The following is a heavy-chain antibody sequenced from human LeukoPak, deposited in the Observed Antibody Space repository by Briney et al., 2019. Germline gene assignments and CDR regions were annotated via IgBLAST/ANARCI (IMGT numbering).Heavy chain of an antibody. J-gene: IGHJ4*02. D-gene: IGHD3-10*01. V-gene: IGHV4-4*02. Sequence: SGTLSLTCAVSGGSISSSNWWSWVRQPPGKGLEWIGEIYHSGSTNYNPSLKSRVTISVDKSKNQFSLKLSSVTAADTAVYYCARANPSGYYGSGSDYYFDYWGQGTLVTVSS. CDR3: ARANPSGYYGSGSDYYFDY. CDR1: GGSISSSNW. CDR2: IYHSGST.